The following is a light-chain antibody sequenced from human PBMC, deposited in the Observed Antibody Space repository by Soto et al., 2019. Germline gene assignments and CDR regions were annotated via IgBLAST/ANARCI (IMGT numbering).Light chain of an antibody. CDR3: QTWGTGIQV. Sequence: QSVLTQSPSASASLGASVKLTCTLSSGHSTYAIAWHQQQPEKGPRHLMKVNSDGSQSKGDGIPDRFSGSSSGTERYLTISSLQSEDEADYYCQTWGTGIQVFGGGTKLTVL. J-gene: IGLJ2*01. CDR2: VNSDGSQ. CDR1: SGHSTYA. V-gene: IGLV4-69*01.